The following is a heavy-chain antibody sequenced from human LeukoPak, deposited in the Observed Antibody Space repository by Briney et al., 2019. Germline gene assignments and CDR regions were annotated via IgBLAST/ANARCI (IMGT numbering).Heavy chain of an antibody. V-gene: IGHV1-3*01. CDR2: INAGNGNT. CDR1: GYTFTSYA. Sequence: GASVKVSCKASGYTFTSYAMHWVRQAPGQRLEWMGWINAGNGNTKYSQKFQGRVTITRDTSASTAYMELSSLRSEDTAVYYCARAAGGVGSTSWSWFDPWGQGTLVTVSS. D-gene: IGHD2-2*01. J-gene: IGHJ5*02. CDR3: ARAAGGVGSTSWSWFDP.